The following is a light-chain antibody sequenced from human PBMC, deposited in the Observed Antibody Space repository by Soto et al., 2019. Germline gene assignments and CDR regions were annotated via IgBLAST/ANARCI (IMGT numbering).Light chain of an antibody. Sequence: DIPMTQSPATLSASVGDRVTITCRASQSISSWLAWYQQKPGKAPKLLIYDASSLESGVPSRFSGSGSGTDFTLTISRLEPEDFAVYYCQQYGSSPLTFGGGTKVDIK. J-gene: IGKJ4*01. V-gene: IGKV1-5*01. CDR3: QQYGSSPLT. CDR1: QSISSW. CDR2: DAS.